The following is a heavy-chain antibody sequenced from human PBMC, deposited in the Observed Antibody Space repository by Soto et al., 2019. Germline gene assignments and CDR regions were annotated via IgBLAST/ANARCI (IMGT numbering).Heavy chain of an antibody. D-gene: IGHD5-12*01. CDR3: ARESGGATATLDYYYFYMDV. CDR1: GDSFNDYY. CDR2: INPNGGVT. J-gene: IGHJ6*03. V-gene: IGHV1-2*04. Sequence: QVQLVQSGAEVRKPGASVTVSCRSSGDSFNDYYIHWVRQAPGQGFEWMGWINPNGGVTKSAQKFQGWVSMTRDTSLRTVYMQLSRLRYDDTAVYYCARESGGATATLDYYYFYMDVWGTGTTVTVSS.